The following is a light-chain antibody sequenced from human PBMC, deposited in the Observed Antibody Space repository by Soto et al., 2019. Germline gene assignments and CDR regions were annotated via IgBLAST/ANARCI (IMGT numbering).Light chain of an antibody. CDR3: SSYTSSSTPWV. CDR1: SSDGGGYNY. CDR2: EVS. Sequence: QSVLTQPASVSGSPGQSITISCTGTSSDGGGYNYVSWYQQHPGKAPKLMIYEVSNRPSGVSNRFSGSKSGNTASLTISGLQAEDEADYYCSSYTSSSTPWVFGAGTKATVL. J-gene: IGLJ1*01. V-gene: IGLV2-14*01.